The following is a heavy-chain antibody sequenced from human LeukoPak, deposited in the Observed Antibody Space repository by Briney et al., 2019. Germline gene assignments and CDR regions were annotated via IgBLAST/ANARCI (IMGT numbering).Heavy chain of an antibody. V-gene: IGHV3-74*01. CDR1: GLTFSSYW. Sequence: PGGSLRLSCAASGLTFSSYWVHWVRQAPGKGLGWVSRINSVGSSTSYADSVKGRFTISRDNAKNTLYVQMNSLRAEDAAVYYCSTGSGHAFDIWGRGTMVTVS. D-gene: IGHD3-10*01. CDR2: INSVGSST. CDR3: STGSGHAFDI. J-gene: IGHJ3*02.